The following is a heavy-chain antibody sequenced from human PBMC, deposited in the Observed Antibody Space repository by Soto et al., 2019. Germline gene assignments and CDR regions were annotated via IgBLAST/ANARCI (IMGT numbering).Heavy chain of an antibody. Sequence: GGSLRLSCAASGFTFSGSAMHWVRQASGKGLEWVGRIRSKANNYATVYAASVKGRFTISRDDSKNTAHLQMNSLKTEDTAVYYCAREPPYPSYCSSTSCYGDYFDYWGQGTLVTVSS. D-gene: IGHD2-2*01. CDR1: GFTFSGSA. CDR3: AREPPYPSYCSSTSCYGDYFDY. CDR2: IRSKANNYAT. V-gene: IGHV3-73*01. J-gene: IGHJ4*02.